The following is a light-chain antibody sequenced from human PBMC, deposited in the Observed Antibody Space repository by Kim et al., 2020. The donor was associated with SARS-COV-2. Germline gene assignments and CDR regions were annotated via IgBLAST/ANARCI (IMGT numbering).Light chain of an antibody. Sequence: SPRRTAKFTGSGNALPKKYAYWSQQKPGQAPLVVIYEDTERPTGIPERFSGSTSGTTVTLTISGVQAEDEADYYCQSADSSDTFWVFGGGTQLTVL. CDR3: QSADSSDTFWV. CDR1: ALPKKY. V-gene: IGLV3-25*03. CDR2: EDT. J-gene: IGLJ3*02.